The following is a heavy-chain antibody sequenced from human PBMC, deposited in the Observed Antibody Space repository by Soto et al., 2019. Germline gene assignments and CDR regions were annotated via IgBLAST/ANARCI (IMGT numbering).Heavy chain of an antibody. CDR3: ARGGYHCSSTSCYDY. V-gene: IGHV4-34*01. D-gene: IGHD2-2*01. J-gene: IGHJ4*02. CDR1: GGSFSGYY. CDR2: INHSGST. Sequence: SETLSLTCAVYGGSFSGYYWSWIRQPPGKGLEWIGEINHSGSTNYNPSLKSRFTISVDTSKNQFALKLSSVTAADTAVYYCARGGYHCSSTSCYDYWGQGTLVTVSS.